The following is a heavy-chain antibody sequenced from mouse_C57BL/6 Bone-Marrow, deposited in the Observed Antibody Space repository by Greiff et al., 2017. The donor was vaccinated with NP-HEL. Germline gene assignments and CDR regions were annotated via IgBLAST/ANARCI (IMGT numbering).Heavy chain of an antibody. Sequence: QVQLQQSGAELVRPGTSVKMSCKASGYTFTNYWIGWAKQRPGHGLEWIGDIYPGGGYTNYNEKFKGKATLTADKSSSTAYMQFSSLTSEDSAIYYCARGERYYYGSSYDYYAMDYWGQGTSVTVSS. D-gene: IGHD1-1*01. CDR2: IYPGGGYT. CDR3: ARGERYYYGSSYDYYAMDY. V-gene: IGHV1-63*01. CDR1: GYTFTNYW. J-gene: IGHJ4*01.